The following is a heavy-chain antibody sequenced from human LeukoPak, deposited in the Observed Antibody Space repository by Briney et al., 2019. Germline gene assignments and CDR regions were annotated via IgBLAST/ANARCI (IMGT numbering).Heavy chain of an antibody. J-gene: IGHJ4*02. CDR1: GFTFSSYA. CDR2: ISGSGGST. Sequence: PGGSLRLSCAASGFTFSSYATSWVRQAPGKGLEWVSAISGSGGSTYYADSVKGRFTISRDNSKNTLYLQMNSLRAEDTAVYYCAKLEWDPKTPFDYWGQGTLVTVSS. V-gene: IGHV3-23*01. D-gene: IGHD1-26*01. CDR3: AKLEWDPKTPFDY.